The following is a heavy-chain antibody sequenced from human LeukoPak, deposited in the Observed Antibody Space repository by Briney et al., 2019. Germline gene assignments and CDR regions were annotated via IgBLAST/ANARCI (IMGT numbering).Heavy chain of an antibody. CDR2: ITSGDFV. J-gene: IGHJ6*03. V-gene: IGHV3-21*01. D-gene: IGHD3-10*01. CDR1: GFTFSAYS. CDR3: ARGGFNMVRGVIIPSNSYYYYMDI. Sequence: GGSLRLSCAVSGFTFSAYSMNWVRQAPGKGLEWVSSITSGDFVYFADSLRGRFTISRDNAKSSLYLQMNSLRAEDTAVYYCARGGFNMVRGVIIPSNSYYYYMDIWGKGTTVTVSS.